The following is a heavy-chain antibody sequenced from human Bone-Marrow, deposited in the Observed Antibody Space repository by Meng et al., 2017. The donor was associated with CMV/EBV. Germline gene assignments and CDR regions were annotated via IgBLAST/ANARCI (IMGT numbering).Heavy chain of an antibody. CDR1: GFTFSSYE. J-gene: IGHJ3*02. Sequence: GGSLRLSCAASGFTFSSYEMNWVRQAPGKGLEWVSYISSSGSTIYYADSVKGRFTISRDNAKDSLYLQMNSLRAEDTAVYYCRWVPQDAFDIWGQGTMVTVSS. D-gene: IGHD3-10*01. CDR3: RWVPQDAFDI. V-gene: IGHV3-48*03. CDR2: ISSSGSTI.